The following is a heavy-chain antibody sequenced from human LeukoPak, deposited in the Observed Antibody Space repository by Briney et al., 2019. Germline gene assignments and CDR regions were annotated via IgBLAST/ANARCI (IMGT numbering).Heavy chain of an antibody. CDR2: ISYDGSNK. CDR3: AKDDFGDYGDAFEI. Sequence: GGSLRLSCAASGFTFSSYGMHWVRQTPGMGLEGVAVISYDGSNKYYEDSVKGRFTISRDNSKNTLYLQMNSLRAEDTAVYYCAKDDFGDYGDAFEIWGQGTMVTVSS. J-gene: IGHJ3*02. V-gene: IGHV3-30*18. CDR1: GFTFSSYG. D-gene: IGHD4-17*01.